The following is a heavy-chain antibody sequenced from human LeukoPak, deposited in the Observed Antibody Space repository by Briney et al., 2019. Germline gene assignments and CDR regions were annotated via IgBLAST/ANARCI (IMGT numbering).Heavy chain of an antibody. V-gene: IGHV3-74*01. D-gene: IGHD3-22*01. CDR3: ARDLQAYYYDSSGYL. Sequence: GGSLRLSCAASGFTFSSYWMHWVRQAPGKGLVWVSRINTDGSSTSYAVSVKGRFTISRDNAKNTLYLQMNSLRAEDTAVYYCARDLQAYYYDSSGYLWGQGTLVTVSS. CDR2: INTDGSST. J-gene: IGHJ4*02. CDR1: GFTFSSYW.